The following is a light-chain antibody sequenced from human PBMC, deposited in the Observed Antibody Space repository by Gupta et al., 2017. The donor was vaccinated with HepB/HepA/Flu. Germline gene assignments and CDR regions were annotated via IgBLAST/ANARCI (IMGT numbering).Light chain of an antibody. Sequence: SALTQSRPVLGASGPSVTISCTGTSSDVGAYIYFSWFQQRPGIVPKLIIYDVNKRPSGVPDRFSGSQSGNTASLTISGLQAEDEADYYCCSYAVIYTYVFGTGTKVTVL. V-gene: IGLV2-11*01. CDR2: DVN. CDR1: SSDVGAYIY. CDR3: CSYAVIYTYV. J-gene: IGLJ1*01.